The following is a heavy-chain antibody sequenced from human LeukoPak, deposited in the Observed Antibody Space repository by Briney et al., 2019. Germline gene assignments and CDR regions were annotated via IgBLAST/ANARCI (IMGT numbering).Heavy chain of an antibody. V-gene: IGHV4-31*03. Sequence: SQTLSLTCTVSGGSISSGGYYWSWIRQHPGKGLEWIGYIYYSGSTYYNPSLKSRVTISVDTSKNQFSLKLSSVTAADTAVYYCARQPYHYDSSGYYRPRQGSYAFDIWGQGTMVTVSS. J-gene: IGHJ3*02. D-gene: IGHD3-22*01. CDR2: IYYSGST. CDR3: ARQPYHYDSSGYYRPRQGSYAFDI. CDR1: GGSISSGGYY.